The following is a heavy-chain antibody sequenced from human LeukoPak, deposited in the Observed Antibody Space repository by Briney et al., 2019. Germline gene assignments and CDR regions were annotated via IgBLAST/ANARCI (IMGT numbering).Heavy chain of an antibody. V-gene: IGHV3-21*01. CDR1: GFTFSSYS. D-gene: IGHD7-27*01. CDR3: ASGLRGDDAFDI. Sequence: PGGSLRLSCAASGFTFSSYSMNWVRQAPGKGLEWVSSISGSGSFIYYADSLKGRFTISRDNAKNSLYLQMNSLRPEDTAVYYCASGLRGDDAFDIWGQGTMVTVSS. CDR2: ISGSGSFI. J-gene: IGHJ3*02.